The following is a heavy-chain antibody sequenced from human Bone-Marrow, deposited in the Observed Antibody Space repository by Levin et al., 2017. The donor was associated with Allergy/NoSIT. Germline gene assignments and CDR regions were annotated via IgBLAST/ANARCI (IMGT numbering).Heavy chain of an antibody. J-gene: IGHJ6*02. D-gene: IGHD1-7*01. CDR2: ISYDGSSK. CDR3: AKVAGTPFAQNHCYGMDV. CDR1: GFSFSGYG. V-gene: IGHV3-30*18. Sequence: GGSLRLSCAASGFSFSGYGMNWVRQAPGKGLEGVAVISYDGSSKDYADSVKGRFTISRDNSKNTLYLQMNSLRVEDTAVYYWAKVAGTPFAQNHCYGMDVWGQGTTVTVSS.